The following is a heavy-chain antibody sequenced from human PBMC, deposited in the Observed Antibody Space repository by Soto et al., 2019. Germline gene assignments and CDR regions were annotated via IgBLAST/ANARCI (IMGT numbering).Heavy chain of an antibody. CDR3: ARDRADRGFDY. V-gene: IGHV1-69*18. D-gene: IGHD3-10*01. J-gene: IGHJ4*02. Sequence: QVQLEQSGAEVKKPGSSVTVSCKASGDRFTSYAISWVRQAPGQGLEWVGTVLPVLGTTNYAQKLRGRVIITADESTSTACMELGSLRSDDTAISYCARDRADRGFDYWGQGTLVTVSS. CDR2: VLPVLGTT. CDR1: GDRFTSYA.